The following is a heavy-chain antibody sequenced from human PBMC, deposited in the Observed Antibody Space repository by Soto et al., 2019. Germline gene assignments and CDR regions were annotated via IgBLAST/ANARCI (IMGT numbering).Heavy chain of an antibody. Sequence: GGSLRLSCAASGFTFNTYGMHWVRQAPGKGLEWVAVISYDGSEKYYVDSVKGRFTISKDNSKNTLYLQMNSLRPEDTAVYYCAKSPNFYCSSPNCYKYYFDYWGQGTVVTVSS. V-gene: IGHV3-30*18. J-gene: IGHJ4*02. CDR3: AKSPNFYCSSPNCYKYYFDY. CDR2: ISYDGSEK. CDR1: GFTFNTYG. D-gene: IGHD2-2*02.